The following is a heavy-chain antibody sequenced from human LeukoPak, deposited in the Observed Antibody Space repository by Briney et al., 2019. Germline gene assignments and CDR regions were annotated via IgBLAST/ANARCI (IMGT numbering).Heavy chain of an antibody. J-gene: IGHJ4*02. CDR2: ISSSGSTI. Sequence: GGSLRLSCAASGFTFSDYYMSWIRQAPGKGLEWVSYISSSGSTIYYADSVKGRFTISRDNSKNTLYLQMNSLRAEDTAVYYCAKVADCSSTCWGQGTLVTVSS. CDR3: AKVADCSSTC. CDR1: GFTFSDYY. V-gene: IGHV3-11*01. D-gene: IGHD2-2*01.